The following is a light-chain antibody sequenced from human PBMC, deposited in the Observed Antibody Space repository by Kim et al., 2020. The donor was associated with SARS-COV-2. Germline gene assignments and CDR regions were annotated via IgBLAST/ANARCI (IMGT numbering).Light chain of an antibody. Sequence: ASVGRRVPIPSRGSQGISNYLAWYQPKPGQAPRLLIYGASTLQTGIPDRFSGSGSGTDFTLTISRLEPEDFAIYYCQKYHGAPLTFGGGTKVDIK. CDR3: QKYHGAPLT. CDR1: QGISNY. J-gene: IGKJ4*01. V-gene: IGKV1-27*01. CDR2: GAS.